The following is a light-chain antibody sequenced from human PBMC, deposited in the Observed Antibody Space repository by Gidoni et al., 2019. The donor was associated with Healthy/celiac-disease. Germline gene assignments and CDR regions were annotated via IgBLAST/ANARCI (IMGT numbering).Light chain of an antibody. CDR2: NDN. CDR3: YSTHSSGYLEGL. V-gene: IGLV3-10*01. Sequence: SNELTQPPSVPVSPGQTARITCCGGNLPKQYVYWYQQKSGQAPVLVIYNDNKRPAGIPERFSGSRSGTMATLIISGAQFDDEADYYCYSTHSSGYLEGLFGTGTKVTIL. J-gene: IGLJ1*01. CDR1: NLPKQY.